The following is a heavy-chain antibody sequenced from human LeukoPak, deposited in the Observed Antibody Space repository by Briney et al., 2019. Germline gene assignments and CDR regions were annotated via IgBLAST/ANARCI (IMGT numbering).Heavy chain of an antibody. J-gene: IGHJ4*02. Sequence: PSQTLSLTCTVSGGSISSGGYYWSWIRQHPGKGLEWIGYIYYSGSTYYNPSLKSRVTISVDTSKNQFSLKLSSVTAADTAVYYCARDVVVPAAQYFDYWGRGTLVTVYS. CDR3: ARDVVVPAAQYFDY. CDR2: IYYSGST. CDR1: GGSISSGGYY. D-gene: IGHD2-2*01. V-gene: IGHV4-31*03.